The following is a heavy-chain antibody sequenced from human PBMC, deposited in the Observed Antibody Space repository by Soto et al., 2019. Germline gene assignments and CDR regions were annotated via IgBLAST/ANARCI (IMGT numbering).Heavy chain of an antibody. CDR2: VNPNSGGT. CDR3: ARGARTSTASQDWFDH. CDR1: GYTFTGYY. D-gene: IGHD4-17*01. Sequence: QVQLVQSGAEVKKPGASVKVSCKAAGYTFTGYYVPWVLQAPGQGLEWMGWVNPNSGGTNYVQKFQGRVTMTRDTSISRAYMEVSRLRYDDTAVYYCARGARTSTASQDWFDHWGRGTLVTVSS. J-gene: IGHJ5*02. V-gene: IGHV1-2*02.